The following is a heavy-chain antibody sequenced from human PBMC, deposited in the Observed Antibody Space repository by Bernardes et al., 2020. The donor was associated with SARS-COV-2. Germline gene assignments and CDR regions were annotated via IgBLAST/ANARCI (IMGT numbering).Heavy chain of an antibody. D-gene: IGHD2-15*01. Sequence: GGSLRLSCAASGFTFGDYAMHWVRQAPGKGLEWVSGITWNSGRIHHADSVKGRFTISRDNAKNSLYLQMNSLRAEDTALYYCAKDTGSLGYCSGGSCYATLGGFDYWGQGTLVTVSS. CDR1: GFTFGDYA. J-gene: IGHJ4*02. V-gene: IGHV3-9*01. CDR3: AKDTGSLGYCSGGSCYATLGGFDY. CDR2: ITWNSGRI.